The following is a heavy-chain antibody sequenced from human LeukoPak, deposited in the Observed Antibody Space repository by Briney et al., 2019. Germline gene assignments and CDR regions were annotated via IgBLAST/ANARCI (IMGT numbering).Heavy chain of an antibody. Sequence: SETLSLTCTVSGGSISSSSYYWGWIRQPPGEGLEWTGSIYYSGSTYYNPSLKSRVTISVDTSKNQFSLKLSSVTAADTAVYYCARITITIFGVVLDYFDYWGQGTLVTVSS. CDR3: ARITITIFGVVLDYFDY. CDR2: IYYSGST. CDR1: GGSISSSSYY. V-gene: IGHV4-39*07. D-gene: IGHD3-3*01. J-gene: IGHJ4*02.